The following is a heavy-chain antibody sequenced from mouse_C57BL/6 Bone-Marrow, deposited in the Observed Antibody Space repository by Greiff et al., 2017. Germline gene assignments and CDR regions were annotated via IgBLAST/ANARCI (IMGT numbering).Heavy chain of an antibody. D-gene: IGHD2-4*01. Sequence: EVQLQQSGPGLVKPSQSLSLTCSVTGYSITSGYYWNWIRQFPGNKLEWMGYISYDGSNNYNPSLKNRISITRDTSKNQFFLKLNSVTTEDTATYYCARDNDYDPYWYFDVWGTGTTVTVSS. CDR3: ARDNDYDPYWYFDV. J-gene: IGHJ1*03. CDR1: GYSITSGYY. CDR2: ISYDGSN. V-gene: IGHV3-6*01.